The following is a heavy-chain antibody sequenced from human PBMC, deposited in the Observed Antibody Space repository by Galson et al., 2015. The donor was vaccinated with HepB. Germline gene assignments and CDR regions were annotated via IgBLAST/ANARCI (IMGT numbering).Heavy chain of an antibody. J-gene: IGHJ6*02. CDR1: GFTFSSYS. D-gene: IGHD6-19*01. CDR3: ARGDRIAEAGTRYYYYGMDV. Sequence: SLRLSCAASGFTFSSYSMNWVRQAPGKGLGWVSYISSSSTIYYADSVKGRFTISRDNAKNSLYLQMNSLRAEDTAVYYCARGDRIAEAGTRYYYYGMDVWGQGTTVTVSS. V-gene: IGHV3-48*01. CDR2: ISSSSTI.